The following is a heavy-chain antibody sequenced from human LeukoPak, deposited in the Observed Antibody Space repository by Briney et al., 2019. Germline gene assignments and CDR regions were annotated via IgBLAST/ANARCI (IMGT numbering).Heavy chain of an antibody. Sequence: ASVKVSYKASGGTFSSYAISWVRQAPGQGLEWMGGIIPIFGTANYAQKFQGRVTITTDESTSTAYMELSSLRSEDTAVYYCARQAVILGYCRSTSCYDHWFDPWGQGTLVTVSS. CDR2: IIPIFGTA. D-gene: IGHD2-2*01. CDR1: GGTFSSYA. J-gene: IGHJ5*02. V-gene: IGHV1-69*05. CDR3: ARQAVILGYCRSTSCYDHWFDP.